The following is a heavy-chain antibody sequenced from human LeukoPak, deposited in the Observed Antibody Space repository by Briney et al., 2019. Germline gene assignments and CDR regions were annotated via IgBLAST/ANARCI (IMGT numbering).Heavy chain of an antibody. Sequence: PSETLSLTCTVSGGSISSYYWSWIRQPAGKGLEWIGRIYTSGSTNYNPSLKSRVTMSVDTSKNQFSLKLSSVTAADTAVYYCARDRPFYSNLLNWFDPWGQGTLATVSS. J-gene: IGHJ5*02. CDR3: ARDRPFYSNLLNWFDP. D-gene: IGHD4-11*01. CDR2: IYTSGST. CDR1: GGSISSYY. V-gene: IGHV4-4*07.